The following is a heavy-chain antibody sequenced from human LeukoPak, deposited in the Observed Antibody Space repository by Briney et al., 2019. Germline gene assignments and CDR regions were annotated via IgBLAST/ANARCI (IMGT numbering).Heavy chain of an antibody. V-gene: IGHV3-15*01. Sequence: GSLRLSCAASGFTFSNAWMSWVRQAPGKGLEWVGRIKSKTDGGTTDYAAPVKGRFTISRDDSKNTLYLQMNSLRAEDTAVYYCARGMAAAEIYYYYYYMDVWGKGTTVTVSS. CDR1: GFTFSNAW. CDR3: ARGMAAAEIYYYYYYMDV. CDR2: IKSKTDGGTT. J-gene: IGHJ6*03. D-gene: IGHD6-13*01.